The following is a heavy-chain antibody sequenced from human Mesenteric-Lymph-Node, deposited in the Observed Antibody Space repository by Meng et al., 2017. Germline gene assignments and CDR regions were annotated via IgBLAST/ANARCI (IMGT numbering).Heavy chain of an antibody. CDR1: GFTFSSYW. CDR2: IKQDGSEK. Sequence: GGSLRLSCAASGFTFSSYWMFWVRQAPGKGLEWVANIKQDGSEKYYVDSVKGRFTISRDNAKNSLFLQMNSLRAEETGLYYCARVHTSSWYGNWFEPWGQGTLVTVSS. CDR3: ARVHTSSWYGNWFEP. V-gene: IGHV3-7*01. D-gene: IGHD6-13*01. J-gene: IGHJ5*01.